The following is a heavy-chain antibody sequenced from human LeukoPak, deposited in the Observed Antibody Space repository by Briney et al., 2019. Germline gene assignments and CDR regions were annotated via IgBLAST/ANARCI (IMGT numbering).Heavy chain of an antibody. Sequence: GGSLRLSCAASGFTFSSYSMNWVRQAPGKGLEWVSSISSSSSYIYYADSVKDRFTISRDNAKNSLYLQMNSLRAEDTAVYYCASFTYCSSTSCYTRVFDYWGQGTLVTVSS. CDR1: GFTFSSYS. J-gene: IGHJ4*02. CDR3: ASFTYCSSTSCYTRVFDY. CDR2: ISSSSSYI. V-gene: IGHV3-21*01. D-gene: IGHD2-2*02.